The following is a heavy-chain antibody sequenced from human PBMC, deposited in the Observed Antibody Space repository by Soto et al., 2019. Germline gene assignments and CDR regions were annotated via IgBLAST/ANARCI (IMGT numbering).Heavy chain of an antibody. CDR1: GGTFSSYA. V-gene: IGHV1-69*13. J-gene: IGHJ4*02. Sequence: SVKVSCKASGGTFSSYAISWVRQAPGQGLEWMGGIIPIFGTANYAQKFQGRVTITADESTSTAYMELSSLRSEDTAVYYCARDRPDSSGYYYVFDYWGQGTLVTVSS. CDR2: IIPIFGTA. D-gene: IGHD3-22*01. CDR3: ARDRPDSSGYYYVFDY.